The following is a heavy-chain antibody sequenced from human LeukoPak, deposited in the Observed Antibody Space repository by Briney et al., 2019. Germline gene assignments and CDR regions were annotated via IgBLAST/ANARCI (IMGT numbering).Heavy chain of an antibody. V-gene: IGHV3-48*02. CDR3: ARDFDY. Sequence: GGSLRLSCAASGFTFSSFSMNWVRQAPGKGLEWVSYFSTSSGSISYADSVKGRFTISRDDAKNSLYLQMNSLRDEDTAVYYCARDFDYWGQGTLVTVSS. CDR2: FSTSSGSI. CDR1: GFTFSSFS. J-gene: IGHJ4*02.